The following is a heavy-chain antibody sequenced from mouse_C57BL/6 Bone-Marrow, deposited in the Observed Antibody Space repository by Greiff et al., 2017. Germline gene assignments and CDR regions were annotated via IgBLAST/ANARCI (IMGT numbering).Heavy chain of an antibody. Sequence: QVQLQQSGAELVRPGASVTLSCKASGYTFTDYEMHWVKQTPVHGLEWIGAIDPETGGTAYNQKFKGKAILTADKSSSTAYMELRSLTSEDSAVYYWPHYYGSSFDWYFDVWGTGTTVTVSS. D-gene: IGHD1-1*01. V-gene: IGHV1-15*01. CDR3: PHYYGSSFDWYFDV. CDR1: GYTFTDYE. J-gene: IGHJ1*03. CDR2: IDPETGGT.